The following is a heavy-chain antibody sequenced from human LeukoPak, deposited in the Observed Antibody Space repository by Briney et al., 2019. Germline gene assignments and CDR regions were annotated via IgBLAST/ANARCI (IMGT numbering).Heavy chain of an antibody. V-gene: IGHV3-21*01. CDR1: GFTFSSYS. CDR2: ISSSSSYI. CDR3: ARELGGSGSYIPIFDY. J-gene: IGHJ4*02. D-gene: IGHD3-10*01. Sequence: PGGSLRLSCAASGFTFSSYSMNWVRQAPGKGLEWVSSISSSSSYIYYADSVKGRFTISRDNSKNTLYLQVNSLRAEDTAVYYCARELGGSGSYIPIFDYWGQGTLVTVSS.